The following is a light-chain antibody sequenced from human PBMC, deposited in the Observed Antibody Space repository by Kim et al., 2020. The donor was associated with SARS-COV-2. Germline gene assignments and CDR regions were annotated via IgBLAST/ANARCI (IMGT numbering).Light chain of an antibody. CDR3: QQYSNWWT. Sequence: EIVMTQSPATLSVSPGERATLSCRASQSVSSNLAWYQQKPGQAPRLLIYGVSTRATGIPARFSGSGSGTEFTLTISSLQSEDFAVYYCQQYSNWWTFGQGTKVDIK. J-gene: IGKJ1*01. V-gene: IGKV3-15*01. CDR2: GVS. CDR1: QSVSSN.